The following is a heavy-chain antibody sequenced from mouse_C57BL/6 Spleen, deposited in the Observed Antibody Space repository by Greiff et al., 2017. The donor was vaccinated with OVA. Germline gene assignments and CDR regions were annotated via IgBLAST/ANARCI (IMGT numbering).Heavy chain of an antibody. Sequence: EVMLVESGGGLVKPGGSLKLSCAASGFTFSDYGMHWVRQAPEKGLEWVAYISSGSSTIYYADTVKGRFTISRDKAKNTLFLQMTSLRSEDTAMYYCARRDHYAMDYWGQGTSVTVSS. J-gene: IGHJ4*01. CDR1: GFTFSDYG. CDR3: ARRDHYAMDY. CDR2: ISSGSSTI. V-gene: IGHV5-17*01.